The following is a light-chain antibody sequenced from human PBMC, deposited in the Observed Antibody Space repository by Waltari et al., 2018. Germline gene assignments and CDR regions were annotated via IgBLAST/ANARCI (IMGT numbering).Light chain of an antibody. V-gene: IGKV1-5*03. CDR1: QSIGSW. CDR2: EAT. J-gene: IGKJ3*01. Sequence: DIQMTQSPSTLSAAVGDRVSITCRASQSIGSWLAWYKQKPVKAPKLLIYEATSLESGVPSRFSASGSGTEFTLTISSLQPDDFATYYCQRYNSYPITFGPGTKVDI. CDR3: QRYNSYPIT.